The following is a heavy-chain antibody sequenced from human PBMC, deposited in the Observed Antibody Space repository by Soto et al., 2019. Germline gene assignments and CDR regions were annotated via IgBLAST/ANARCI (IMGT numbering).Heavy chain of an antibody. D-gene: IGHD2-8*01. CDR3: ARGEIGNGYGMDV. CDR2: IYPSGST. V-gene: IGHV4-4*07. J-gene: IGHJ6*02. CDR1: GGSISRYC. Sequence: QVQLQESGPGLVKASETVSLTCTVSGGSISRYCWRWIRQPSGKGLEWIGRIYPSGSTNYSPSLKSRVTMSVDTSKNQLSLKLSSVTAADTAVYYCARGEIGNGYGMDVRGQGTTVTVSS.